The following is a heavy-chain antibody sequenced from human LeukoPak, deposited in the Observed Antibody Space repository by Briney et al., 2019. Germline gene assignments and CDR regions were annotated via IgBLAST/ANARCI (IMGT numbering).Heavy chain of an antibody. D-gene: IGHD4-23*01. CDR3: AGKRGTSYYGMDV. J-gene: IGHJ6*02. V-gene: IGHV1-69*04. CDR2: IIPILGIA. CDR1: GYTFTSYG. Sequence: ASVKVSCKASGYTFTSYGISWVRQAPGQGLEWMGRIIPILGIANYAQKFQGRVTITADKSTSTAYMELSSLRSEDTAVYYCAGKRGTSYYGMDVWGQGTTVTVSS.